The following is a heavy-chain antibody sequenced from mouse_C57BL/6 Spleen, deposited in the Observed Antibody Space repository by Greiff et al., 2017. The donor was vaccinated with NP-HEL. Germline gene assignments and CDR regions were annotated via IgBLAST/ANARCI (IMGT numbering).Heavy chain of an antibody. Sequence: QVQLQQSGAELVRPGSSVKLSCKASGYTFTSYWMDWVKQRPGQGLEWIGNIYPSDSETHYNQKFKDKATLTVDKSSSTAYMQLSSLTSEDSAVYYCARGSSYDWFAYWGQGTLVTVSA. J-gene: IGHJ3*01. CDR1: GYTFTSYW. D-gene: IGHD1-1*01. CDR3: ARGSSYDWFAY. V-gene: IGHV1-61*01. CDR2: IYPSDSET.